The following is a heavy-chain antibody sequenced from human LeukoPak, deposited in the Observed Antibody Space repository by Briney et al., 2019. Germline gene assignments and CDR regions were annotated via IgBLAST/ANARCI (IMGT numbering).Heavy chain of an antibody. J-gene: IGHJ6*03. CDR3: ARKVGPYYYYYYMDV. V-gene: IGHV3-11*04. Sequence: PGGSLRLSCAASGFTFSDYYMSWIRQAPGKGLEWVSYISSSGSTIYYADSVKGRFTISRDNAKNSLYLQMNSLRAEDTAVYYCARKVGPYYYYYYMDVWGEGTTVTVSS. CDR2: ISSSGSTI. CDR1: GFTFSDYY.